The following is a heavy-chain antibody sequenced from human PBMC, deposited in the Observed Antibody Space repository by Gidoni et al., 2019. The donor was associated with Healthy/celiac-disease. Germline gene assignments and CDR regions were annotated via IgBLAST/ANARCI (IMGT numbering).Heavy chain of an antibody. CDR2: IIPILGIA. CDR3: ARDRRGYCTNGVCYTIDY. CDR1: GGPFSSYA. Sequence: QVQLVQSGAEVKKPGSSVKVSCQASGGPFSSYAIGWVRQAPGQGLEWMGRIIPILGIANYAQKFQGRVTITADKSTSTAYMELSSLRSEDTAVYYCARDRRGYCTNGVCYTIDYWGQGTLVTVSS. D-gene: IGHD2-8*01. V-gene: IGHV1-69*04. J-gene: IGHJ4*02.